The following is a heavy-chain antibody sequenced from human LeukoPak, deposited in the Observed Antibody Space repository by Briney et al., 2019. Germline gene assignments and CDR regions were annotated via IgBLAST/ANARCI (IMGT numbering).Heavy chain of an antibody. V-gene: IGHV4-30-4*01. J-gene: IGHJ4*02. CDR1: GGSISSGDYY. CDR3: ARGGARRAPTSFDY. Sequence: SQTLSLTFTVSGGSISSGDYYWSWIRQPPGKGLEWIGYIYYSGSTYYNPSLKSRVTISVDTSKNQFSLKLSSVTAADTAVYYCARGGARRAPTSFDYWGQGTLVTVSS. CDR2: IYYSGST.